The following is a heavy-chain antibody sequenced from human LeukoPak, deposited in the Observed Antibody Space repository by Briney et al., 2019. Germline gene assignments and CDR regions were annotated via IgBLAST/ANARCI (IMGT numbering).Heavy chain of an antibody. CDR2: LRGGDDST. Sequence: PGGSLRLSCTASGFTITSYVTSWVRQAPGKGLEWISSLRGGDDSTNYADSVKGRFAISTDNFKNTLYLQMNSLRAEDTAVYYCAKDLYGSGSPFDYWGQGTLVTVSS. CDR3: AKDLYGSGSPFDY. J-gene: IGHJ4*02. CDR1: GFTITSYV. D-gene: IGHD3-10*01. V-gene: IGHV3-23*01.